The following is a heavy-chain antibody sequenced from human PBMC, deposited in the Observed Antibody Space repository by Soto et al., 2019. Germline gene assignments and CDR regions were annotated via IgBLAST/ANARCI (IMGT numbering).Heavy chain of an antibody. CDR2: INPSGGST. Sequence: QVQLVQSGAEVKKPGASVKVSCKASGYTFTSYYMHWVRQAPGQGLEWMGIINPSGGSTSYAQKFQGRVTMTRDTSTSTVYMELSSLRSEDTAVYYCEREVAGPLDYYYGMDVWGQGTTVTVSS. V-gene: IGHV1-46*01. CDR1: GYTFTSYY. J-gene: IGHJ6*02. D-gene: IGHD6-19*01. CDR3: EREVAGPLDYYYGMDV.